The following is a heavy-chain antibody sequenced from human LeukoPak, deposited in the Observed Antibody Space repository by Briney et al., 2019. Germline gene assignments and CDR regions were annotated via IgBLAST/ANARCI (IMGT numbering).Heavy chain of an antibody. CDR2: MNPNSGNT. J-gene: IGHJ5*02. D-gene: IGHD2-2*01. V-gene: IGHV1-8*01. CDR3: ARVREDCSSTSRYPRFDP. CDR1: GYTFTSYD. Sequence: ASVKVSCKASGYTFTSYDINWVRQATGQGLEWMGWMNPNSGNTGYAQKFQGRVTMTRNTSISTAYMELSSLRSEDTAVYYCARVREDCSSTSRYPRFDPWGQGTLVTVSS.